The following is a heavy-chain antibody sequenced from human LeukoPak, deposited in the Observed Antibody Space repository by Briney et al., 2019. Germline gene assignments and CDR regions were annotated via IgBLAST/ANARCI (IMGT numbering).Heavy chain of an antibody. CDR3: ARDFRSGYNI. CDR2: ISGSGGST. V-gene: IGHV3-23*01. Sequence: GGSLRLSCAASGFTFSSYAMSWVRQAPGKGLEWASAISGSGGSTYYADSVKGRFTISRDNSKNTLYLQMNSLRAEDTAVYYCARDFRSGYNIWGQGTMVTVSS. J-gene: IGHJ3*02. CDR1: GFTFSSYA. D-gene: IGHD3-3*01.